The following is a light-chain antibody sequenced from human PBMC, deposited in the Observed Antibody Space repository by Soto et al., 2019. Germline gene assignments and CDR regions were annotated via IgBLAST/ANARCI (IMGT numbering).Light chain of an antibody. CDR3: QHRGT. J-gene: IGKJ1*01. Sequence: EMILTQSPATLSVSPGGRATLSCRASQSLTNNLAWYQQKPGQAPRLLIYAASTRATGIPARFSGSGSGTDFTLTISSLQSEDVAVYHCQHRGTFGQGTKVEIK. CDR1: QSLTNN. CDR2: AAS. V-gene: IGKV3-15*01.